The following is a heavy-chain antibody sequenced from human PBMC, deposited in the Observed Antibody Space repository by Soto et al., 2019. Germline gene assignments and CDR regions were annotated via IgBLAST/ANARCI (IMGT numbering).Heavy chain of an antibody. V-gene: IGHV3-30*18. D-gene: IGHD6-13*01. J-gene: IGHJ4*02. CDR2: ISYDGSNK. CDR1: GFTFSSYG. Sequence: GGSLRLSCAASGFTFSSYGMHWVRQAPGKGLEWVAVISYDGSNKYYADSVKDRFTISRDNSKNTLYLQMNSLRAEDTAVYYCAKDIRRGYSSSWPGSGAFDYWGQGTLVTVSS. CDR3: AKDIRRGYSSSWPGSGAFDY.